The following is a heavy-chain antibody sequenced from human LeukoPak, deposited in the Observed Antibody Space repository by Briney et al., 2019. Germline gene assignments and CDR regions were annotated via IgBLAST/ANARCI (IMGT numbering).Heavy chain of an antibody. CDR2: IIPIFGTA. CDR1: GGTFSSYA. V-gene: IGHV1-69*13. Sequence: EASVKVSCKASGGTFSSYAISWVRQAPGQGLEWMGGIIPIFGTANYAQKFQGRVTITADESTSTAYMELSSLRSEDTAVYYCARAARDFWTPPVDYWGQGTLVTVSS. D-gene: IGHD3/OR15-3a*01. CDR3: ARAARDFWTPPVDY. J-gene: IGHJ4*02.